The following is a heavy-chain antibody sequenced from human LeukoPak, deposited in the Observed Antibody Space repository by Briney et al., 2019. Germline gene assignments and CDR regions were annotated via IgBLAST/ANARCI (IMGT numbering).Heavy chain of an antibody. Sequence: GSLRLSCAASGFTFSAYWMHWVRQAPGEGLVWVSRLNTDGSDTRYADSVQGRFTISRDNAKNTLYQQMNSLRAEDTAVYCCARSEAVAWSFDLWGRGTLVTVSS. CDR1: GFTFSAYW. CDR3: ARSEAVAWSFDL. J-gene: IGHJ2*01. D-gene: IGHD6-19*01. CDR2: LNTDGSDT. V-gene: IGHV3-74*01.